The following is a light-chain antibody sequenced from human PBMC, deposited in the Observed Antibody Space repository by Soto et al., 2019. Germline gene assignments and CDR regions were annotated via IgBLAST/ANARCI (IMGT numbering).Light chain of an antibody. CDR1: QGIRSD. V-gene: IGKV1-6*01. Sequence: AIQMTQSPSSLSASVGDRVTITCRASQGIRSDLGWYQQKPGKAPKLLIYAASSLQSGVPSRFSGSGSGTDFTLTISSLQPEDCATYYCLQDYDYPRTFGQGTKVAIK. CDR2: AAS. CDR3: LQDYDYPRT. J-gene: IGKJ1*01.